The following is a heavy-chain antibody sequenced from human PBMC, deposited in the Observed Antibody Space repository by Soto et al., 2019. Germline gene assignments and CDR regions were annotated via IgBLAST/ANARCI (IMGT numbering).Heavy chain of an antibody. CDR1: GVTFTNFA. J-gene: IGHJ6*02. V-gene: IGHV3-30*18. D-gene: IGHD2-15*01. CDR3: AKDSGGVYTGNYGMDV. Sequence: QVQLVESAGGVVQPGMSLRLSCAASGVTFTNFAMHLVRQAPGKGLEWVADISYHGTAKGYADSVKGRFTISRDNSENTLYGQMSILRSGDTAGYFCAKDSGGVYTGNYGMDVWGQGTTVIVSS. CDR2: ISYHGTAK.